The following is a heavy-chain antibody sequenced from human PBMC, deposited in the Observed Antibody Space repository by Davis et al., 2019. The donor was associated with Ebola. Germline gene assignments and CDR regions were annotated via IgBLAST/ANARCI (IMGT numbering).Heavy chain of an antibody. J-gene: IGHJ4*02. V-gene: IGHV5-51*01. D-gene: IGHD6-13*01. CDR1: GYSFTSYW. CDR3: ARLQTRYSSSCPVRY. CDR2: IYPGDSDT. Sequence: GESLKISCKGSGYSFTSYWIGWVRQMPGKGLEWMGIIYPGDSDTRYSPSFQGQVTISADKSISTAYLQWSSLKASDTAMYYCARLQTRYSSSCPVRYWGQGTLVTVSS.